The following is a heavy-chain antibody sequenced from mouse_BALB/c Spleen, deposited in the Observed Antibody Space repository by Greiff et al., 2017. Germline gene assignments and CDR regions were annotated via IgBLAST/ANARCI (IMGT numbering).Heavy chain of an antibody. CDR2: ISYSGST. D-gene: IGHD2-14*01. V-gene: IGHV3-2*02. J-gene: IGHJ4*01. CDR3: ARIYRSYYAMDY. CDR1: GYSITSDYA. Sequence: VQLKQSGPGLVKPSQSLSLTCTVTGYSITSDYAWNWIRQFPGNKLEWMGYISYSGSTSYNPSLKSRISITRDTSKNQFFLQLNSVTTEDTATYYCARIYRSYYAMDYWGQGTSVTVSS.